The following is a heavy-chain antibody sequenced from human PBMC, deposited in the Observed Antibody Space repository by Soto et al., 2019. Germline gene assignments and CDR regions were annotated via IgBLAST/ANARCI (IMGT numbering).Heavy chain of an antibody. J-gene: IGHJ3*02. Sequence: EVQLVESGGGLVKPGGSLRLSCAASGFTFSSYNMNWVRQAPGKGLEWVSSISSSSSYMYYADSLKGRFTISRGNAKNSLYLHMNSLRAEDTAVYYCARTMAGRSAAFDIWCQGTMVTVSS. CDR3: ARTMAGRSAAFDI. CDR2: ISSSSSYM. D-gene: IGHD3-10*01. CDR1: GFTFSSYN. V-gene: IGHV3-21*01.